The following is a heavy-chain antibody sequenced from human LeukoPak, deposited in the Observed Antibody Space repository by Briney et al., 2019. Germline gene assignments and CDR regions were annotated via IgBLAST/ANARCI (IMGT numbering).Heavy chain of an antibody. V-gene: IGHV1-3*01. CDR1: GYTFTGYY. J-gene: IGHJ4*02. D-gene: IGHD3-3*01. CDR2: INAGNGNT. Sequence: GASVKVSCKASGYTFTGYYMHWVRQAPGQGLEWMGWINAGNGNTKYSQKFQGRVTITRDTSASTAYMELSSLRSEDTAVYYCARDPSYYDFWSGYVDYWGQGTLVTVSS. CDR3: ARDPSYYDFWSGYVDY.